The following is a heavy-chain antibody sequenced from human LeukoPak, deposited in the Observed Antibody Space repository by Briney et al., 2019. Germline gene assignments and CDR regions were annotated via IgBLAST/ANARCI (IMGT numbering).Heavy chain of an antibody. D-gene: IGHD3-3*01. Sequence: GGSLRLSCAASGFTFSSYDMHWVRQATGKGLEWVSATGTAGDTYYPGSVKGRFTISRGNAKNSLYLQMNSLRAGDTAVYYCARGRTMDAFDIWGQGTMVTVSS. CDR3: ARGRTMDAFDI. CDR2: TGTAGDT. CDR1: GFTFSSYD. J-gene: IGHJ3*02. V-gene: IGHV3-13*01.